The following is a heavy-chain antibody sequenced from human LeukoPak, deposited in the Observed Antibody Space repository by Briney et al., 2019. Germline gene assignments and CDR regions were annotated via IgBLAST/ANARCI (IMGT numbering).Heavy chain of an antibody. J-gene: IGHJ4*02. D-gene: IGHD3-10*01. CDR1: GFTFSDYY. CDR2: ISSSGGTI. V-gene: IGHV3-11*04. CDR3: AKAGPGFGFDY. Sequence: GGSLRLSCAASGFTFSDYYMTWIRQAPGKGLEWVSDISSSGGTIDYADSVKGRCSISRDNAKNSLYLHMNSLRAEDTAVYYCAKAGPGFGFDYWGQGTLVTVSS.